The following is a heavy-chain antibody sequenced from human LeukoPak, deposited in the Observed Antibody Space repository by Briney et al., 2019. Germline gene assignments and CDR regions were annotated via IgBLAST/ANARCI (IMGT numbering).Heavy chain of an antibody. CDR3: ARARLAGSLGNFDY. D-gene: IGHD7-27*01. J-gene: IGHJ4*02. CDR1: GYTFTGYY. Sequence: ASVKVSCKASGYTFTGYYMHWVRQAPGQGLEWMGRIIPIFGTANYAQKFQGRVTITTDESTSTAYMELSSLRSEDTAVYYCARARLAGSLGNFDYWGQGTLVTVSS. CDR2: IIPIFGTA. V-gene: IGHV1-69*05.